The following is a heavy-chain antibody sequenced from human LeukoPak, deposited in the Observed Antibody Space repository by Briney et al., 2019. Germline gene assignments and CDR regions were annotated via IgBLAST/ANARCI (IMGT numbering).Heavy chain of an antibody. V-gene: IGHV3-7*01. CDR3: ARGVPTGIDYFDY. D-gene: IGHD1-1*01. CDR2: IKQDGSDK. J-gene: IGHJ4*02. Sequence: GGSLRLSCEASGFRFGDFAMSWVRQTPGKGLEWVANIKQDGSDKYYVDSVRGRFTISRDNAKNSLFLQMNSLRAEDMAVYYCARGVPTGIDYFDYWGQGTLVTVSS. CDR1: GFRFGDFA.